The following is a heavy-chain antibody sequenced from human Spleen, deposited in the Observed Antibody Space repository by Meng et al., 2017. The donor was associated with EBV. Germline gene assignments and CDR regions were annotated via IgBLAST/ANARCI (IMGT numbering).Heavy chain of an antibody. V-gene: IGHV4-34*01. Sequence: QVELQHWGGGRWKPSDTLSLPCAVYGGSFSGYFWSWVRQPPGKGLEWIGEINHSGSTSYNPSLKSRVTISEDTSKNQFSLKLSSVTAADTAIYYCAKGKIVARSPWFDPWGQGTLVTVSS. J-gene: IGHJ5*02. D-gene: IGHD6-6*01. CDR1: GGSFSGYF. CDR3: AKGKIVARSPWFDP. CDR2: INHSGST.